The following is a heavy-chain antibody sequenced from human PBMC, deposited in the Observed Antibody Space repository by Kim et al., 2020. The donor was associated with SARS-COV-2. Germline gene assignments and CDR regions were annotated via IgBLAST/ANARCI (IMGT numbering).Heavy chain of an antibody. D-gene: IGHD1-26*01. CDR3: ARDDRGRGTWELLRLGFDY. Sequence: GGSLRLSCAASGFTFSSYEMNWVRQAPGKGLEWVSYISSSGSTIYYADSVKGRFTISRDNAKNSLYLQMNSLRAGDTAVYYCARDDRGRGTWELLRLGFDYWGQGTLVTVSS. J-gene: IGHJ4*02. CDR1: GFTFSSYE. V-gene: IGHV3-48*03. CDR2: ISSSGSTI.